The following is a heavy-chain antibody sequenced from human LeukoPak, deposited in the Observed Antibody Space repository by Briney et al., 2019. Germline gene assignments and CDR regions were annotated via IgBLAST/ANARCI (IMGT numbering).Heavy chain of an antibody. Sequence: SETLSLTCTVSGGSIRSTSYYWGWIRQPPGKGLEWIGNIYYSGTTQYKQSLKSRVTISVDTSKNQLSLKLTSVTAAETAVYYCAGGRWHYSDSTGYYLDIWGQGTMVTVSS. CDR3: AGGRWHYSDSTGYYLDI. V-gene: IGHV4-39*01. CDR1: GGSIRSTSYY. CDR2: IYYSGTT. J-gene: IGHJ3*02. D-gene: IGHD3-22*01.